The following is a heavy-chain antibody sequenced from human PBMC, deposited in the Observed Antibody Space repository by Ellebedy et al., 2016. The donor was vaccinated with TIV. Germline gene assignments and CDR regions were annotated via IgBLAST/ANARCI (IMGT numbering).Heavy chain of an antibody. CDR3: ARRVVGWFDP. CDR1: GASINRSRFY. Sequence: MPSETLSLTCSVSGASINRSRFYWDWVRQPPGKGLAWIGTIYHDGNTFYNPSLQRRVTISVDTSKNRFFLNLSSVTAADTAMYYCARRVVGWFDPWGQGTLVTVSS. J-gene: IGHJ5*02. CDR2: IYHDGNT. V-gene: IGHV4-39*02. D-gene: IGHD2-15*01.